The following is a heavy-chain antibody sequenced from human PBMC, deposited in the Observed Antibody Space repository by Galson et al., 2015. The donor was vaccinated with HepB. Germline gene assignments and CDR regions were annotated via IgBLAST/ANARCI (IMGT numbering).Heavy chain of an antibody. CDR2: IYYSGST. V-gene: IGHV4-31*03. CDR1: GGSISSGGHY. CDR3: ARAPGIPAIGTNSNWFDP. Sequence: TLSLTCTVSGGSISSGGHYWSWIRQQPGKGLEWIGYIYYSGSTYYNPSLKSRVIISVDTSENQFSLKVNPVTAADTAVYFCARAPGIPAIGTNSNWFDPWGQGTLVTVSS. J-gene: IGHJ5*02. D-gene: IGHD6-13*01.